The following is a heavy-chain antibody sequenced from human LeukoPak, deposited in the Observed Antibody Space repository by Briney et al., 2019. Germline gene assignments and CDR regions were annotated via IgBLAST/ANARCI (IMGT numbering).Heavy chain of an antibody. CDR1: GFTFSTYW. CDR2: INRDGSST. CDR3: ARIDILTGNHFDY. Sequence: GGSLRLSCAASGFTFSTYWMHWVRQAPGKGLVWVSRINRDGSSTSYADSVKGRFTISRDNAKNTLYLQMNSLRAEDTAVYYCARIDILTGNHFDYWGQGTLVTVSS. D-gene: IGHD3-9*01. J-gene: IGHJ4*02. V-gene: IGHV3-74*01.